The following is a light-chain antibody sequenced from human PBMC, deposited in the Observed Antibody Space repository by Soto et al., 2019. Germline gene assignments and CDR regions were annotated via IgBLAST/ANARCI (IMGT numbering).Light chain of an antibody. CDR1: QSVTNKY. CDR3: QQYNAWPPT. V-gene: IGKV3-15*01. Sequence: TQPPGTLTLSPGARATLSCRASQSVTNKYFAWYKQKPGQAPRLLIYGASTRATGISDRCRGSGSGTEFTFTISSLQSVDFAVYYCQQYNAWPPTYGQGTKVDI. CDR2: GAS. J-gene: IGKJ1*01.